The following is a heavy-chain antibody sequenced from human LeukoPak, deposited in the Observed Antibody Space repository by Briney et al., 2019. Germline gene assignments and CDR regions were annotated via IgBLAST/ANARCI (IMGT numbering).Heavy chain of an antibody. CDR2: IYYSGNT. CDR1: GVSISSSSYY. CDR3: ASLRSGTGTFDP. D-gene: IGHD4-17*01. V-gene: IGHV4-39*01. Sequence: SETLSLTCTVSGVSISSSSYYWVWIRQPPGKGLEWIGIIYYSGNTYYNPSLKSRVTISVDTSKNQFSLKLSSVTATDTAVYYCASLRSGTGTFDPWGQGTLVTVSS. J-gene: IGHJ5*02.